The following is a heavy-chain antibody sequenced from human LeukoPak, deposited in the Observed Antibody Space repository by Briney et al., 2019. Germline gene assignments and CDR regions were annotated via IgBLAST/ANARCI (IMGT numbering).Heavy chain of an antibody. D-gene: IGHD6-19*01. Sequence: PGGSLRLSCAASGFTFSGYWMSWVRQAPGKGLEWVASIKDDGSEKYYMDSVKGRLTISRDNAKNSMSLQMNSLRAEDTAVYYCAKAVAGNWPNSNAFDMWGQGTMVTVSS. CDR2: IKDDGSEK. CDR3: AKAVAGNWPNSNAFDM. J-gene: IGHJ3*02. CDR1: GFTFSGYW. V-gene: IGHV3-7*03.